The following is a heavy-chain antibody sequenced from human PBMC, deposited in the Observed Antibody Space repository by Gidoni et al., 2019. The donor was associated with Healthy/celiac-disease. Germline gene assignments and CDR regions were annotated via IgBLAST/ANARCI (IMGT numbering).Heavy chain of an antibody. CDR1: GGSISSGSYY. V-gene: IGHV4-61*02. CDR2: IYTSGST. J-gene: IGHJ6*02. D-gene: IGHD3-3*01. CDR3: ARDAGFLDRRGMDV. Sequence: QVQLQESGPGLVKHSQTLSLTCTVSGGSISSGSYYWSWIRQPAGKGLEWIGRIYTSGSTTYTPSLQSRVTISVDTSKNQFSLKLSSVTAADTAVYYCARDAGFLDRRGMDVWGQGTTVTVSS.